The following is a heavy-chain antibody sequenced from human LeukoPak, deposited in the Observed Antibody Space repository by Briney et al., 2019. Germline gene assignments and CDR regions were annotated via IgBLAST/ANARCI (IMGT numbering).Heavy chain of an antibody. CDR3: ARDRSDSSSWVYGMDV. J-gene: IGHJ6*02. CDR1: GYTFTSYY. CDR2: INPSGGST. V-gene: IGHV1-46*01. Sequence: ASVKVSCKAYGYTFTSYYMHWVRQAPGQGLEWMGIINPSGGSTSYAQKFQGRVTMTRDTSTSTVYMELSSLRSEDTAVYYCARDRSDSSSWVYGMDVWGQGTTVTVSS. D-gene: IGHD6-13*01.